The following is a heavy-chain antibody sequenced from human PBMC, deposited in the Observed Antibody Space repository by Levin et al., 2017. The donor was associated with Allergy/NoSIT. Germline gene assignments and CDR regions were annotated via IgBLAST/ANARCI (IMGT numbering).Heavy chain of an antibody. V-gene: IGHV3-7*01. CDR2: IKQDGSEK. J-gene: IGHJ4*02. CDR1: GFTFSNYW. D-gene: IGHD3-3*01. Sequence: GGSLRLSFAASGFTFSNYWMTWVRQAPGKGLEWVANIKQDGSEKYYVDSVKGRFTISRDNAKNSLYLQMNSLRVEDTAIYYCARDRGADDFWGQGTLVTVSS. CDR3: ARDRGADDF.